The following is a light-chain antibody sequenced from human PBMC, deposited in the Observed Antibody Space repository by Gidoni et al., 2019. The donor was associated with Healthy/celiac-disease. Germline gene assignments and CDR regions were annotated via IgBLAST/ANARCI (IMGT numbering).Light chain of an antibody. V-gene: IGLV3-21*02. CDR1: NIGSKS. CDR2: DDS. Sequence: SYVLTQPPSVSVAPGQTARITCGGTNIGSKSVHWYQQKPGQAPVLVVYDDSDRPSGIPERFSGSNSGNTATLTISRVEAGDEADYYCQVWDSSSDQGVFGTGTKVTVL. CDR3: QVWDSSSDQGV. J-gene: IGLJ1*01.